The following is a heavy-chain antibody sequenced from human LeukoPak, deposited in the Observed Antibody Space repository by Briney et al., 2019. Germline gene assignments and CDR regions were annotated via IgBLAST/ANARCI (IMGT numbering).Heavy chain of an antibody. CDR1: GYTFTGYW. J-gene: IGHJ4*02. CDR3: ARDSSNRNYYDSSGAIDY. CDR2: INPNSGGT. Sequence: ASVKVSCKAFGYTFTGYWMHWVRQAPGQGLEWMGWINPNSGGTNYAQKFQGRVTMTRDTSISTAYMELSRLRSDDTAVYYCARDSSNRNYYDSSGAIDYWGQGTLVTVSS. D-gene: IGHD3-22*01. V-gene: IGHV1-2*02.